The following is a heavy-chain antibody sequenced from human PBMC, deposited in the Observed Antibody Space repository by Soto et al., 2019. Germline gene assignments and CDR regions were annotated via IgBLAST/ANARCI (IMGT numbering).Heavy chain of an antibody. CDR2: ISYDGSDK. J-gene: IGHJ4*02. CDR1: GIDFRIHG. V-gene: IGHV3-30*18. Sequence: QVELVESGGGVVQPGTSLRLSCVASGIDFRIHGLHWVRQGPGEGLEWVAYISYDGSDKYYGDSVRGRFTISRDNSKNKLSLQIASLRAEDTAADYCAKQLTSGQPMIDYWGQGTPVTVSS. CDR3: AKQLTSGQPMIDY. D-gene: IGHD2-2*01.